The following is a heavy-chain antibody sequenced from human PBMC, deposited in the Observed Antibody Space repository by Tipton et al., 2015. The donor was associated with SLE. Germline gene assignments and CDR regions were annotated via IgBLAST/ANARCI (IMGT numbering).Heavy chain of an antibody. Sequence: PGLVKPSESLSLTFNVSGFPIARGSYWGWIRQPPVKGLEGIGGIFHRDETDYSPYIRSRVSLSLDTSKKQLFLRMTSVTAADTVDYFCARQTVRGRPIDFLRQRTLVTVS. CDR3: ARQTVRGRPIDF. V-gene: IGHV4-38-2*02. CDR1: GFPIARGSY. J-gene: IGHJ4*02. D-gene: IGHD3-16*01. CDR2: IFHRDET.